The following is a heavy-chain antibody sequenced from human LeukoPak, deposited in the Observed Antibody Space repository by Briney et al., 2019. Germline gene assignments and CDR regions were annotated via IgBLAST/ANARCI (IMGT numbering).Heavy chain of an antibody. V-gene: IGHV4-38-2*01. J-gene: IGHJ5*02. CDR1: GYSNSSGYY. CDR3: ARGMYYYASGSGYNWFDP. CDR2: LYHTGST. Sequence: SETLSLTCAVSGYSNSSGYYWGRIRRPPGKGLEWIGSLYHTGSTYYNPSLKSRVTISVDPSKNQFSLKLSSVTAADTAVYYCARGMYYYASGSGYNWFDPWGQGTLVTVSS. D-gene: IGHD3-10*01.